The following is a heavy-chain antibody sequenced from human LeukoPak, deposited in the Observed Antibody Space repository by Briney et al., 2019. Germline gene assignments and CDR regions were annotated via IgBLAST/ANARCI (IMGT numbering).Heavy chain of an antibody. D-gene: IGHD4-23*01. CDR3: ARGGRDYGGNQRIHYYYYYMDV. Sequence: SETLSLTCAVYGGSFSGYYWSWIRQPPGKGLEWIGEINHSGSTNYNPSLKSRVTISVDTSKNQFSLKLSSVPAADTAVYYCARGGRDYGGNQRIHYYYYYMDVWGKGTTITVSS. V-gene: IGHV4-34*01. J-gene: IGHJ6*03. CDR2: INHSGST. CDR1: GGSFSGYY.